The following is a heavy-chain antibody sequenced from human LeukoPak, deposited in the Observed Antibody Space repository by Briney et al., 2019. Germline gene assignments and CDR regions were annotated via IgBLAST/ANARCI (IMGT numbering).Heavy chain of an antibody. J-gene: IGHJ6*03. D-gene: IGHD1-26*01. CDR1: GGSISSGSYY. Sequence: SQTLSLTCTVSGGSISSGSYYWSWIRQPAGKGLEWIGRIYTSGSTNYNPSLKSRVTISVDTSKNQFSLKLSSVTAADTAVYYCARDLTLKQSYRYYYYYMDVWGKGTTVTVSS. CDR3: ARDLTLKQSYRYYYYYMDV. V-gene: IGHV4-61*02. CDR2: IYTSGST.